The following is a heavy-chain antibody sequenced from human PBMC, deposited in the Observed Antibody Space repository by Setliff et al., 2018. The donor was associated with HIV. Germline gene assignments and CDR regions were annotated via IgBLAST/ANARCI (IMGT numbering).Heavy chain of an antibody. Sequence: GGSLRLSCVASGFTFNSYAMRWVRQAPGKGLEWVSAIGSSGGDTYYADSVQGRFTISRDNSKNTLYLQVSSLRADDSATYYCASVITVLRLYEWSYYFDYWGQGTLVTVSS. D-gene: IGHD3-3*01. J-gene: IGHJ4*02. CDR3: ASVITVLRLYEWSYYFDY. CDR2: IGSSGGDT. CDR1: GFTFNSYA. V-gene: IGHV3-23*01.